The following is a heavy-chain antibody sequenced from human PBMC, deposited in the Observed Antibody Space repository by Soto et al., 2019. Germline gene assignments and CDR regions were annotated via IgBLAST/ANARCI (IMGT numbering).Heavy chain of an antibody. CDR1: GDSVSSVNW. Sequence: QVQLQQSGPGLVKPSGTLSLTCVVSGDSVSSVNWWTWVRPPPGKGLEWIGETFHIGNTNYNPSLTRRVSLSIDKSRHQFSLNLSSVTAGATAIYFCARVPVDCTFGLGGTFDFWGPGIRVTVSS. J-gene: IGHJ4*02. CDR2: TFHIGNT. D-gene: IGHD3-16*01. CDR3: ARVPVDCTFGLGGTFDF. V-gene: IGHV4-4*02.